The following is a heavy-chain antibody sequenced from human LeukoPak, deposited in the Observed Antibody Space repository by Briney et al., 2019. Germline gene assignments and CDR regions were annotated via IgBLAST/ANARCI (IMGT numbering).Heavy chain of an antibody. D-gene: IGHD5-12*01. Sequence: ASVKVSCKASGYTFTNYHISWVRQAPGQGLEWMGWINVYNGYTKYSQKLQGRVTMTTDTSTSTAYMELSSLRSEDTAVYYCAAGLDSGYDYYYYYMDVWGKGTTVTVSS. CDR2: INVYNGYT. CDR3: AAGLDSGYDYYYYYMDV. V-gene: IGHV1-18*01. J-gene: IGHJ6*03. CDR1: GYTFTNYH.